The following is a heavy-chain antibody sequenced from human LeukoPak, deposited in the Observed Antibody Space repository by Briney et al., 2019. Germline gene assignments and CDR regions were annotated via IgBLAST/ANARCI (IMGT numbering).Heavy chain of an antibody. J-gene: IGHJ3*02. V-gene: IGHV4-59*01. CDR2: IYYTGNT. D-gene: IGHD6-13*01. CDR1: GGSISSDY. Sequence: SETLSLTCTVSGGSISSDYWSWLRQSPGKGLEWIGYIYYTGNTNYNPSLKSRVTISIDTSKKHLSLKLSSVPAADTAVYYCAREVPRTAAAGTEAFDIWGQGTLVTVSS. CDR3: AREVPRTAAAGTEAFDI.